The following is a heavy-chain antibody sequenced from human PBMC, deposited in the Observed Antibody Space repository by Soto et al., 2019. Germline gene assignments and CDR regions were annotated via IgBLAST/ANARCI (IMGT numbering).Heavy chain of an antibody. CDR1: GFTFSSYG. V-gene: IGHV3-30*18. D-gene: IGHD5-12*01. Sequence: QVQLVESGGGVVQPGRSLRLSCAASGFTFSSYGMHWVRQAPGKGLEWVAVISYDGSNTYYADSVKGRFTISRDNSKNTLYLQMNSLRAEDTAVYYCAKDPRLRYYYYYYMDVWGKGSTVTVSS. J-gene: IGHJ6*03. CDR3: AKDPRLRYYYYYYMDV. CDR2: ISYDGSNT.